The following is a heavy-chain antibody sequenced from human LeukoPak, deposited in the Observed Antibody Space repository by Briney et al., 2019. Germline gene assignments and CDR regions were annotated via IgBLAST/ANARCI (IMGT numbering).Heavy chain of an antibody. CDR2: ISGSGGST. CDR3: AKDMMRIQLWLGFDY. J-gene: IGHJ4*02. V-gene: IGHV3-23*01. Sequence: GGSLRLSCAASGFTFSSYAMSWVRQAPGKGLEWVSAISGSGGSTYYADSVKGRFTISRDNSKNTLYLQMNSLRAEDTAVYYCAKDMMRIQLWLGFDYWGQGTLVTVSS. D-gene: IGHD5-18*01. CDR1: GFTFSSYA.